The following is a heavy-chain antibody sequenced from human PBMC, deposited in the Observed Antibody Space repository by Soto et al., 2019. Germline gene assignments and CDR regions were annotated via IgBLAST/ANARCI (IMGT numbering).Heavy chain of an antibody. J-gene: IGHJ4*02. D-gene: IGHD5-18*01. CDR1: GDFVSSGKYY. CDR2: IYSSGST. CDR3: ERDGTYTYGLFDS. V-gene: IGHV4-31*03. Sequence: NPXESLSLTCTVSGDFVSSGKYYWNWIRHHPGKGLEWIGYIYSSGSTYYNPSLKSRVTLSVDTSQNQFSLKVNSVTAADTAVYYCERDGTYTYGLFDSWGQGTLVTVSS.